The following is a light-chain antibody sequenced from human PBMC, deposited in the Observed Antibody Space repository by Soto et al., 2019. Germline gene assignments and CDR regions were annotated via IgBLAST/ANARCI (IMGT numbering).Light chain of an antibody. J-gene: IGLJ2*01. CDR1: SGDVGSYNL. Sequence: QSALTQPASVSGSPGQSITISCTGTSGDVGSYNLVSRYQQHPGKAPKFMIYEGSKRHSGVSNRFSGSKYGNTASLTISGLQADDEADDYCCSYAGSVVFGGGTKLTVL. CDR2: EGS. V-gene: IGLV2-23*01. CDR3: CSYAGSVV.